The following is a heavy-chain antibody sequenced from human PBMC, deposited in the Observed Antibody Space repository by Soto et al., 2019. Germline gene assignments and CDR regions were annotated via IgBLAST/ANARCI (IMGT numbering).Heavy chain of an antibody. D-gene: IGHD2-15*01. CDR3: ARGGCSGGSCYWGFFDY. CDR1: GGSISSYY. J-gene: IGHJ4*02. Sequence: SETLSLTCTVSGGSISSYYWSWFWQPPGKGLEWIGRICDSGSTNYNPSLKIRVTMSMDTSKNQFSLKLSSVTAADTAVYYCARGGCSGGSCYWGFFDYWGQGALVTVSS. CDR2: ICDSGST. V-gene: IGHV4-59*01.